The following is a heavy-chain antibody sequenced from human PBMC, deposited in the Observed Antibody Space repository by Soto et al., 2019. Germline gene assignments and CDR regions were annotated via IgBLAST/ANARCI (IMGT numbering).Heavy chain of an antibody. CDR1: GYSFTSYW. V-gene: IGHV5-51*01. Sequence: GESLKISCKGSGYSFTSYWIGWVRQMPGKGLEWMGIIYPGDSDTRYSPSFQGHVTISADKSISTAYLQWSSLKASDTAMYYCARPGRELHPYYGMDVWGQGTTVTVSS. CDR3: ARPGRELHPYYGMDV. CDR2: IYPGDSDT. D-gene: IGHD1-26*01. J-gene: IGHJ6*02.